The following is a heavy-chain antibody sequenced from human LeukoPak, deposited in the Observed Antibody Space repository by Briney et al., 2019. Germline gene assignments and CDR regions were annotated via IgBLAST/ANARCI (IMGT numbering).Heavy chain of an antibody. CDR1: GYSFTNYY. CDR3: ARGAIVSTIWYYYYYMDV. CDR2: INPSGDST. Sequence: GASVKVSCKTSGYSFTNYYMHWVRQAPGQGLEWMGIINPSGDSTSYAQKFQGRVTMTRDMSTSTVYMELSSLRSDDTAVYYCARGAIVSTIWYYYYYMDVWGQGTLVSVSS. J-gene: IGHJ6*03. V-gene: IGHV1-46*01. D-gene: IGHD5/OR15-5a*01.